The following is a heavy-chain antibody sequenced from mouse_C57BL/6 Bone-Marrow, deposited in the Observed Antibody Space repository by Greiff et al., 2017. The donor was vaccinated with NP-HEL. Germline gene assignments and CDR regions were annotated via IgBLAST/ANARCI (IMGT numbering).Heavy chain of an antibody. Sequence: VQLKESGAELMKPGASVKFSCTATGYTFTGYCIEWVKQRPGHGLEWIGEILPGSGSPNYNEKLKGQATFTSDTSSNTAYMQLSSLTTEDSAIYYCASPLRGAFAYWGQGTLVTVSA. V-gene: IGHV1-9*01. CDR2: ILPGSGSP. CDR1: GYTFTGYC. CDR3: ASPLRGAFAY. J-gene: IGHJ3*01. D-gene: IGHD2-12*01.